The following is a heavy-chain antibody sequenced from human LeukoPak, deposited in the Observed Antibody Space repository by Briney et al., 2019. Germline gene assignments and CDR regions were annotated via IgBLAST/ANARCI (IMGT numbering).Heavy chain of an antibody. CDR1: GFTFSNYA. V-gene: IGHV3-23*01. Sequence: GGSLRLSCAGSGFTFSNYAVTWVRQAPGKGLEWVSLISNRGGTTYYADSVKGRFTISRDNSKNTLYLQMNSLRAEDTAVYYCAKDFKKFLPSVVAATPFDYWGQGTLVTVSS. CDR3: AKDFKKFLPSVVAATPFDY. J-gene: IGHJ4*02. CDR2: ISNRGGTT. D-gene: IGHD2-15*01.